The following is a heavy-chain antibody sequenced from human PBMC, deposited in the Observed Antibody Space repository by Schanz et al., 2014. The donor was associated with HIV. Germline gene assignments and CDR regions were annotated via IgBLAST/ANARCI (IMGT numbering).Heavy chain of an antibody. CDR2: ISWNSGSI. V-gene: IGHV3-9*01. J-gene: IGHJ2*01. Sequence: EVQLVESGGGLVQPGRSLRLSCAASGFSFDDYAMHWVRQAPGKGLEWVSGISWNSGSIGYADSVKGRFTISRDKAKNSLYLQMNSLRAEDTALYFCAKSEGSLWFGELPSGFDLWGRGIVVTVSS. CDR1: GFSFDDYA. CDR3: AKSEGSLWFGELPSGFDL. D-gene: IGHD3-10*01.